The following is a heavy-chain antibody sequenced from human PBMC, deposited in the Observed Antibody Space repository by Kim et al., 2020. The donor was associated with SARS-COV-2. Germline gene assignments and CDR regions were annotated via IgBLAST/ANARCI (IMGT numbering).Heavy chain of an antibody. V-gene: IGHV4-39*01. J-gene: IGHJ5*02. CDR2: GST. Sequence: GSTYYTPSLKSRVTIAVDTSKDQFSLKLGSVTAADTAVYYCARHGNWFDPWGQGTLVTVSS. CDR3: ARHGNWFDP.